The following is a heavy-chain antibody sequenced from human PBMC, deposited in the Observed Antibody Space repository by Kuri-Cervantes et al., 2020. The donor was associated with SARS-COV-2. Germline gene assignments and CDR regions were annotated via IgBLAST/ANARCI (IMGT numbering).Heavy chain of an antibody. CDR2: IYHSGST. J-gene: IGHJ6*02. CDR1: GGSISSGGYS. D-gene: IGHD3-3*01. Sequence: SQTLSLPCAFSGGSISSGGYSWSWIRQPPGKGLEWIGYIYHSGSTNYNPSLKSRVTISVDTSKNQFSLKLSSVTAADTAMYYCAREGRDFWRGLDVWGQGTTVTVSS. V-gene: IGHV4-30-2*01. CDR3: AREGRDFWRGLDV.